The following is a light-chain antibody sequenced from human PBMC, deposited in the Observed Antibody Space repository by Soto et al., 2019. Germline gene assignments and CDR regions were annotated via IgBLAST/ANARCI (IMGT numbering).Light chain of an antibody. J-gene: IGLJ1*01. V-gene: IGLV2-23*02. CDR1: SSDVGNYNL. CDR3: CSYAGDSYV. Sequence: QSALTQPASVSGSPGQSITISCTGTSSDVGNYNLVSWYQQHPGKAPKLMIYDVSTRPSGVSNRFSGSKSGNTASLTISGLQADDEADYYCCSYAGDSYVFGTGTKLTVL. CDR2: DVS.